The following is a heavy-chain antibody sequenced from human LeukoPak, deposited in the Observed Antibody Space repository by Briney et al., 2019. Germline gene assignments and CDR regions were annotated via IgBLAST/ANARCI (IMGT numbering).Heavy chain of an antibody. CDR3: ARITVTTDGYYYYYMDV. CDR1: GYTFTSYD. CDR2: MNPNSGNT. J-gene: IGHJ6*03. D-gene: IGHD4-11*01. Sequence: ASVKVSCKASGYTFTSYDINWVRQATGQGLEWMGWMNPNSGNTGYAQKFQGRVTMTRNTSISTAYMELSSLRSEDTAVYYCARITVTTDGYYYYYMDVWGKGTTVTVSS. V-gene: IGHV1-8*01.